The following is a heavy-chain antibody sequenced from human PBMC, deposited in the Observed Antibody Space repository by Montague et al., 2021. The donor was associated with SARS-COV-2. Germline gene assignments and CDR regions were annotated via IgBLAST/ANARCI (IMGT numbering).Heavy chain of an antibody. CDR2: IYYSGST. Sequence: SEILSLTCTVSGGSISSYYWSWIRQPPGKGLEWIGYIYYSGSTNYNPSLKSRVTIPVDTSKNQFSLKLSSVTAADTAVYYCARTYYDILTGYYNRGAFDIWGQGTMVTVSS. J-gene: IGHJ3*02. V-gene: IGHV4-59*08. CDR1: GGSISSYY. D-gene: IGHD3-9*01. CDR3: ARTYYDILTGYYNRGAFDI.